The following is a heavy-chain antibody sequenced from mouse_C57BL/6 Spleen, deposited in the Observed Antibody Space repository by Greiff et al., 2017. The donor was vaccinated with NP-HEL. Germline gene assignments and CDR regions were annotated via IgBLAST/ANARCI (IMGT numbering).Heavy chain of an antibody. J-gene: IGHJ2*01. CDR1: GYSITSGYY. CDR2: ISYDGSN. D-gene: IGHD1-1*01. CDR3: ARSSTVVSYFDY. Sequence: EVKLQESGPGLVKPSQSLSLTCSVTGYSITSGYYWNWIRQFPGNKLEWMGYISYDGSNNYNPSLKNRISITRDTSKNQFFLKLNSVTTEDTATYYCARSSTVVSYFDYWGQGTTLTVSS. V-gene: IGHV3-6*01.